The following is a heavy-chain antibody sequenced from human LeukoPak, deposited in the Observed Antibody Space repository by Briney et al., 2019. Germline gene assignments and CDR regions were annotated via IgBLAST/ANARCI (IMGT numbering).Heavy chain of an antibody. V-gene: IGHV4-39*01. CDR2: IYYSGST. J-gene: IGHJ4*02. Sequence: NPSETLSLTCTVSGGSISSSSYYWGWIRQPPGKGLEWIGSIYYSGSTYYNPSLKSRVTISVDTSKNQFSLKLSSVTAADTAVYYCARHFRHFDYWGQGTLVTVSS. CDR3: ARHFRHFDY. CDR1: GGSISSSSYY.